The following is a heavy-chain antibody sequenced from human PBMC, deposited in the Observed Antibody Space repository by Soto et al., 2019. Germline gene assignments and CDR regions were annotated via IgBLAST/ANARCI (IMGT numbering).Heavy chain of an antibody. CDR3: ARHERPYDYVWGSYRYNYFDY. CDR1: GGSISSGGYY. D-gene: IGHD3-16*02. CDR2: IYYSGST. J-gene: IGHJ4*02. V-gene: IGHV4-39*01. Sequence: TSETLSLTCTVSGGSISSGGYYWSWIRQHPGKGLEWIGYIYYSGSTYYNPSLKSRVTISVDTSKNQFSLKLSSVTAADTAVYYCARHERPYDYVWGSYRYNYFDYWGQGTLVTVSS.